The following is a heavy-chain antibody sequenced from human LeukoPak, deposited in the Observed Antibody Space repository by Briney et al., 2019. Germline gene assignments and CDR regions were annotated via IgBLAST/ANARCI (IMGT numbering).Heavy chain of an antibody. CDR2: ISGSGGST. CDR1: GFTFSSYA. Sequence: GGSLRLSCAASGFTFSSYAMSWVRQAPGKGLEWVSAISGSGGSTYYADSVKGGFTISRDNSKNTLYLQMNSLRAEDTAVYYCAREGGGYSGNFDYWGQGTLVTVSS. D-gene: IGHD5-24*01. V-gene: IGHV3-23*01. CDR3: AREGGGYSGNFDY. J-gene: IGHJ4*02.